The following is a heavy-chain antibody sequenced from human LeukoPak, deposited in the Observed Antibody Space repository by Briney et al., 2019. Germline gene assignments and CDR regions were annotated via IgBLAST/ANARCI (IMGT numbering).Heavy chain of an antibody. J-gene: IGHJ4*02. D-gene: IGHD3-16*02. CDR2: IRSKAYGGTT. CDR3: TRPSIIIMFGGAFVPEKFDY. Sequence: GGSLRLSCTASGFTFGDYAMSWFRQAPGKGLEWVGFIRSKAYGGTTEYAASVKGRFTISRDDSKSIAYLQMNSLKTEDTAVYYCTRPSIIIMFGGAFVPEKFDYWGQGTLVTVSS. CDR1: GFTFGDYA. V-gene: IGHV3-49*03.